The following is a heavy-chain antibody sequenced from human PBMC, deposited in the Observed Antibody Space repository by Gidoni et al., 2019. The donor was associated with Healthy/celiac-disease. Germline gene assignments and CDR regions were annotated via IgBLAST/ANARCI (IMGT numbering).Heavy chain of an antibody. Sequence: EVQLVESGGGLVQPGGSLRLSCAASGFTFSNAWMSWVRQAPGKGLEWVGGIKSKTDGGTTDYAAPVKGRFTISRDDSKNTLYLQMNSLKTEDTAVYYCTTAYYDFWSGYMWYFDYWGQGTLVTVSS. J-gene: IGHJ4*02. CDR1: GFTFSNAW. CDR3: TTAYYDFWSGYMWYFDY. D-gene: IGHD3-3*01. V-gene: IGHV3-15*01. CDR2: IKSKTDGGTT.